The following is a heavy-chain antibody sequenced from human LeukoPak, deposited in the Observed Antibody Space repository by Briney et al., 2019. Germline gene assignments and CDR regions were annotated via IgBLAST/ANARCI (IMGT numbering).Heavy chain of an antibody. Sequence: GGSLRLSCAASGFTFSSYGMHWVRQAPGKGLEWVAVIWYDGSNKYYADSVKGRFTISRDNSKNTLYLQMNSLRAEDTAVYYCAKDRRASYNWFDPWGQGTLVTVSS. V-gene: IGHV3-33*06. CDR3: AKDRRASYNWFDP. J-gene: IGHJ5*02. D-gene: IGHD6-6*01. CDR2: IWYDGSNK. CDR1: GFTFSSYG.